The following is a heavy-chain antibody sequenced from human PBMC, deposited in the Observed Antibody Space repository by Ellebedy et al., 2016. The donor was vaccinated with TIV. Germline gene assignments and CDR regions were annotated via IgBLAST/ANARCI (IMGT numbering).Heavy chain of an antibody. CDR3: ATDGSYGDYLSPTHAFVI. V-gene: IGHV3-7*01. J-gene: IGHJ3*02. CDR2: IKQDGSEK. CDR1: GFSFRSYW. Sequence: GGSLRLSCGASGFSFRSYWMTWVRQAPGKGLEWVANIKQDGSEKYYVDSVKGRFTISRDNAKNSLYLHLNSLRAEDTAMYDCATDGSYGDYLSPTHAFVIWGQGTMVTVSS. D-gene: IGHD4-17*01.